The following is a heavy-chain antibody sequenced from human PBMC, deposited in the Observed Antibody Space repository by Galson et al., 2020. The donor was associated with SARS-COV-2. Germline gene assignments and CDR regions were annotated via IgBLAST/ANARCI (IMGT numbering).Heavy chain of an antibody. V-gene: IGHV3-30-3*01. CDR2: ISYDGSNK. J-gene: IGHJ6*02. CDR1: GFTFSSYA. Sequence: GGSLRLSCAASGFTFSSYAMHWVRQAPGKGLEWVAVISYDGSNKYYADSVKGRFTISRDNSKNTLYLQMNSLRAEDTAVYYCARPGRPTSSCCGMDVWGQGTTVTVSS. D-gene: IGHD6-13*01. CDR3: ARPGRPTSSCCGMDV.